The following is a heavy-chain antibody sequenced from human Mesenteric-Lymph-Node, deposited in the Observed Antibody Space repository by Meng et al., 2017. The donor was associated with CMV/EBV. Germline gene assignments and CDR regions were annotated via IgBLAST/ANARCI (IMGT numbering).Heavy chain of an antibody. Sequence: GAAMKICCAASYFTFNDYTMHWVRQAPGEGLEWVSLISWDGGSTYYADSVKGRFTISGDNSINSLYLQRNSLRTEDTALYYCAKDVRSSGYVLVLDDWGQGTLVTVSS. CDR1: YFTFNDYT. V-gene: IGHV3-43*01. CDR3: AKDVRSSGYVLVLDD. J-gene: IGHJ4*02. CDR2: ISWDGGST. D-gene: IGHD5-12*01.